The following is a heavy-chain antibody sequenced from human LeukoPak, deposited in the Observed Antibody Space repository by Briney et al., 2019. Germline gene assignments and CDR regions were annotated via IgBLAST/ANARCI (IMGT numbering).Heavy chain of an antibody. CDR2: INWNGGST. V-gene: IGHV3-20*04. CDR3: ARIAMAGTGDGFDI. Sequence: PRGSLRLSCAASGFTFDDYDMSWVRPAPGKGLEWVSCINWNGGSTGYADSVKRRFTISRDNARNSLYLQMNSLRAEDTALYYCARIAMAGTGDGFDIWGQGTMVTVSS. J-gene: IGHJ3*02. CDR1: GFTFDDYD. D-gene: IGHD6-19*01.